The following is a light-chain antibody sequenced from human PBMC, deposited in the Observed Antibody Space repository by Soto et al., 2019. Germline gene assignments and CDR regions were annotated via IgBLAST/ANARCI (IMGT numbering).Light chain of an antibody. V-gene: IGKV3-11*01. CDR1: QTINTY. J-gene: IGKJ4*01. Sequence: EIVLTQSPATLSLSPGERATLSCRASQTINTYLAWYQQRPGQAPRLLIYDASNRATGVPARFSGGGSGTDFTLTSSSLELEDFALYYCQQRSRWPTFGGGTKVEI. CDR3: QQRSRWPT. CDR2: DAS.